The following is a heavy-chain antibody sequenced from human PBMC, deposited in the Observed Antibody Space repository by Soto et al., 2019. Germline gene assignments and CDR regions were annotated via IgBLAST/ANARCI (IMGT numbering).Heavy chain of an antibody. J-gene: IGHJ6*02. CDR3: AREYYYTMDV. CDR1: GFTFRDYY. V-gene: IGHV3-11*05. CDR2: IDSSTKYT. Sequence: QVQLVESGGGLVRPGGSLRLSCEASGFTFRDYYMTWFRQAPGKGLEWLSYIDSSTKYTNYADSVKGRFTISRDNAKTSLDLQMNSLRADDTAVYYCAREYYYTMDVWGQGTMVTVSS.